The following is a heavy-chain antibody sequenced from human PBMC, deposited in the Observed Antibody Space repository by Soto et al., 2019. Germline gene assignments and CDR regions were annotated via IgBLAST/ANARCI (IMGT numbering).Heavy chain of an antibody. J-gene: IGHJ4*02. CDR3: ATVIPGVLRFLEWPIRFEY. V-gene: IGHV1-24*01. Sequence: QVQLVQSGAEVKKPGASVKVSCKVSGYTLTELSMHWVRQAPGKGLEWMGGFDPEDGETIYAQKFQGRVTMTEDTSTDTAYMALSSLRSEDTAVYYCATVIPGVLRFLEWPIRFEYWGQGTLVTVSS. CDR1: GYTLTELS. CDR2: FDPEDGET. D-gene: IGHD3-3*01.